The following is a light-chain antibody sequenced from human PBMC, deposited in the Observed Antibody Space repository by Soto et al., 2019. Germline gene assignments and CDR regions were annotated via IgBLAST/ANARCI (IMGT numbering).Light chain of an antibody. V-gene: IGLV2-14*01. CDR3: TSYTSSSTPV. CDR1: SSDVGGYNY. J-gene: IGLJ1*01. Sequence: QSVLTQPASVSGSPGQAITISCTGTSSDVGGYNYVSWYQQHPGKAPKLMIYEVSNRPSGVSDRFSGYKSGNTASLTISGLQDEDEADYYCTSYTSSSTPVFGTGTKLTVL. CDR2: EVS.